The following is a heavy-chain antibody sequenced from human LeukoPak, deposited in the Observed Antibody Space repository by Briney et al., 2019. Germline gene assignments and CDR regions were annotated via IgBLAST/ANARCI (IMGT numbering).Heavy chain of an antibody. D-gene: IGHD5-12*01. J-gene: IGHJ4*02. CDR2: VRYDGSNE. CDR1: GFALINYG. CDR3: AKDSNSGYVSVGPDF. Sequence: GGPLRLSCPTSGFALINYGMHWVRQAPGTGLEWVAFVRYDGSNEYYADSVKGRFTVSRDNSRNTLYLQMNSLTSEDTGVYSCAKDSNSGYVSVGPDFWGLGTLVTVSS. V-gene: IGHV3-30*02.